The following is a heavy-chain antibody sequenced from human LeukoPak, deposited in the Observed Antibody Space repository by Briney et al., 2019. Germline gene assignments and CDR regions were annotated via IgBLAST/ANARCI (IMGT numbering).Heavy chain of an antibody. CDR3: ASYYDSSGYYLT. Sequence: SETLSLTCTVSGGSISSYYWSWIRQPPGKGLEWIGYVHYTGSTNDNPSLKSRATISLDTSKNQISLKLSSVTAADTAVYYCASYYDSSGYYLTWGQGILVTVSS. D-gene: IGHD3-22*01. CDR1: GGSISSYY. V-gene: IGHV4-59*08. CDR2: VHYTGST. J-gene: IGHJ4*02.